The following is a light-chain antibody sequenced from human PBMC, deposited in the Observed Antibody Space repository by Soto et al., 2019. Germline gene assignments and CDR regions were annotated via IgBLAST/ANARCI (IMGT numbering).Light chain of an antibody. V-gene: IGKV3-20*01. CDR3: QQYGSSPPGT. J-gene: IGKJ1*01. CDR2: GAS. Sequence: TQSPSSLSASVGDRVTITCRASLPISNYLAWYQQKPGQAPRLLIYGASSRATGIPDRFSGSGSGTDFTLTISRLEPEDSAVYYCQQYGSSPPGTFGQGTKVEI. CDR1: LPISNY.